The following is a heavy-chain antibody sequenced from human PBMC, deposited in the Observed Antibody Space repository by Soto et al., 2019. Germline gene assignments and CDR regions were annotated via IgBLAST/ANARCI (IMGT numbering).Heavy chain of an antibody. D-gene: IGHD2-8*01. Sequence: EVQLVESGGGLVQPGESTRLSCAVSGFTLSDHHMDWVRQAPGKGLEWVGRIRNKANSDTTEYAASVKGRFTISRDESKISVTLDITSLKNDETASSYCGRVGACRRGSNDLDFWGQGTLVTVSS. CDR1: GFTLSDHH. V-gene: IGHV3-72*01. CDR2: IRNKANSDTT. J-gene: IGHJ3*01. CDR3: GRVGACRRGSNDLDF.